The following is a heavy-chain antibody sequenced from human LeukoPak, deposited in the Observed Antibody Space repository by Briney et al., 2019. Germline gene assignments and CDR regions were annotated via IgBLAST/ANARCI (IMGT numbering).Heavy chain of an antibody. J-gene: IGHJ6*03. CDR2: INPNSGGT. V-gene: IGHV1-2*02. CDR3: ARGPSGSSYYYYYMDV. Sequence: ASVKVSCKASGYTFTGFYIHWVRQAPGQGLEWMGWINPNSGGTKYAQRFQGRVTMTRDTSISTAYMELNSLRSDDTAVYHCARGPSGSSYYYYYMDVWGKGTTVTVSS. D-gene: IGHD1-26*01. CDR1: GYTFTGFY.